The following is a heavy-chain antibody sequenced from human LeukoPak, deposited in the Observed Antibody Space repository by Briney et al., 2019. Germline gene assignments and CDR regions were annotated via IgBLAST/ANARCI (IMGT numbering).Heavy chain of an antibody. Sequence: SQTLSLTCAVYGGSSSGYYWSWIRQPPGKGLEWIGEINHSGSTNDNPSLKSRVTISVDTSKNQFSLKLSSVTAADTAVHYGARGSPFFPFDYWGQGTLVTVSS. CDR1: GGSSSGYY. J-gene: IGHJ4*02. CDR3: ARGSPFFPFDY. V-gene: IGHV4-34*01. CDR2: INHSGST. D-gene: IGHD3-3*01.